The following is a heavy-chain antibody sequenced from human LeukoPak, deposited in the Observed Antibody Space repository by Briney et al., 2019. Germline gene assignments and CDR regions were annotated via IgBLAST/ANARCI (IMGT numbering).Heavy chain of an antibody. Sequence: GCSVKVSCKASGGTFSSYSISWLRQAPGQGLEWRGRISPIFGTANYAQKFQGRVTITTDESTSTAYMELSSLRSEDTALYYCARGYMAAELDYWGQGTLVTVSS. CDR1: GGTFSSYS. V-gene: IGHV1-69*05. CDR2: ISPIFGTA. J-gene: IGHJ4*02. D-gene: IGHD1-14*01. CDR3: ARGYMAAELDY.